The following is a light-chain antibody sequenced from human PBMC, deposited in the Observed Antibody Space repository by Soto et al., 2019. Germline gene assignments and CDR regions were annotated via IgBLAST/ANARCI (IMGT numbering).Light chain of an antibody. V-gene: IGLV2-11*01. CDR2: DVS. J-gene: IGLJ1*01. Sequence: QTALTQPRSVSVSPGQSVTISCTGTSRDDGTYYFVSWYQQHPGKAPRLMIFDVSKRHSGIPDRFYRSKPGNTASLTISGLQAEDEADYYCCLYAVTFYVFGTRTKVTVL. CDR1: SRDDGTYYF. CDR3: CLYAVTFYV.